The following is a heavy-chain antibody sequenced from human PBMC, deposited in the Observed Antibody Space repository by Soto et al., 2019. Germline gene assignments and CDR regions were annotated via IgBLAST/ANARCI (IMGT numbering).Heavy chain of an antibody. CDR2: IYYSGST. CDR1: GVSISSGGYY. V-gene: IGHV4-31*03. J-gene: IGHJ4*02. Sequence: SETLSLTCTVSGVSISSGGYYWRWIRQHPGKGLEWIGYIYYSGSTYYNPSLKSRVTISVDTSKNQFSLKLSSATAADTAVYYCARGSVVAATLFDYWGQGTLVTVSS. CDR3: ARGSVVAATLFDY. D-gene: IGHD2-15*01.